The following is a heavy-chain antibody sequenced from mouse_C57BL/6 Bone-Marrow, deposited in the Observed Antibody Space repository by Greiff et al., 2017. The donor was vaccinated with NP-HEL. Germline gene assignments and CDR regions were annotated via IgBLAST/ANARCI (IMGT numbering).Heavy chain of an antibody. CDR3: AREGAYYSNYEGFLGMDY. CDR2: ISNLAYSI. J-gene: IGHJ4*01. D-gene: IGHD2-5*01. Sequence: DVKLVESGGGLVQPGGSLKLSCAASGFTFSDYGMAWVRQAPRKGPEWVAFISNLAYSIYYADTVTGRFTISRENAKNTLYLEMSSLRSEDTAMYYCAREGAYYSNYEGFLGMDYWGQGTSVTVSS. CDR1: GFTFSDYG. V-gene: IGHV5-15*01.